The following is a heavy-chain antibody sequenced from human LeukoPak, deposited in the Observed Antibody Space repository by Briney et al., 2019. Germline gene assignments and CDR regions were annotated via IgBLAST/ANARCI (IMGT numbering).Heavy chain of an antibody. CDR3: AKLVQTDPADY. D-gene: IGHD6-6*01. CDR2: ISGRGGST. V-gene: IGHV3-23*01. CDR1: GFTFSSYA. Sequence: GGSLRLSCAASGFTFSSYAMSWVRQAPGKGLEWVSLISGRGGSTYCADSVKGRFTISRDNSRNTLFLQMNSLRPEDTAVYYCAKLVQTDPADYWGQGTLVIVSS. J-gene: IGHJ4*02.